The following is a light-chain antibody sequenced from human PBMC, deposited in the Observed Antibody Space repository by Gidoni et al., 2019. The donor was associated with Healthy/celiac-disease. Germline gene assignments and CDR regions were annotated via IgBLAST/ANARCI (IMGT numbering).Light chain of an antibody. CDR2: DAS. CDR1: QSVSSY. V-gene: IGKV3-11*01. J-gene: IGKJ5*01. CDR3: QQRSNWPGIT. Sequence: PGERATLSCRASQSVSSYLAWYQQKPGQAPRLLIYDASNRATGIPARFSGSGSVTDFTLTISSLEPEDFAVYYCQQRSNWPGITFGQGTRLEIK.